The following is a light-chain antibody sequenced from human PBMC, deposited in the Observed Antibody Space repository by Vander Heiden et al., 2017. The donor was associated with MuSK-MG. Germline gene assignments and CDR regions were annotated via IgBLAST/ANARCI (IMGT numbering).Light chain of an antibody. V-gene: IGKV3-11*01. CDR1: QSISSY. J-gene: IGKJ5*01. Sequence: EIVLTQSPASLSSSLGERVTLTCRASQSISSYLDWYQQKPGHAPSLLIYAASSMATGIPARFSGSGSGTYFTLTISSLQPEDFAVYYCQQSNSCPRTFGQGTRLEIK. CDR2: AAS. CDR3: QQSNSCPRT.